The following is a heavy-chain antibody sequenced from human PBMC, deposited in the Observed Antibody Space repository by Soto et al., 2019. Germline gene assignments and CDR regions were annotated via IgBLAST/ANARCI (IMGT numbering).Heavy chain of an antibody. D-gene: IGHD3-10*01. CDR3: ARWAYYYGSGSHNWFDP. Sequence: GESLKISCKGSGYSFTSYWIGWVRQMPGKGLEWMGIIYPGDSDTRYSPSFQGQVTISADKSISTAYLQWSSLKASDTAMYYCARWAYYYGSGSHNWFDPWGQGTLVTVS. CDR2: IYPGDSDT. CDR1: GYSFTSYW. V-gene: IGHV5-51*01. J-gene: IGHJ5*02.